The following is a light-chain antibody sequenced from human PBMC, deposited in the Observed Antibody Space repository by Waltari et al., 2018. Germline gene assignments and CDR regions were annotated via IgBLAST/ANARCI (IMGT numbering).Light chain of an antibody. Sequence: QSALTQPASVSGSPGQSITIPCTGTSSAVGTYNLVPWYQQHPGKAPKLIIYEGSKRPSGVSHRFSGSKSGNTASLTISGLQAEDEADYYCCSYAGSSTYVFGTGTKVTVL. CDR2: EGS. V-gene: IGLV2-23*01. CDR3: CSYAGSSTYV. CDR1: SSAVGTYNL. J-gene: IGLJ1*01.